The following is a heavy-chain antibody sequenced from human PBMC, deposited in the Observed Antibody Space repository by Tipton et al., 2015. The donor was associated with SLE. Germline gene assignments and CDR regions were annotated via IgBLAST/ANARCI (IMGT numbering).Heavy chain of an antibody. Sequence: TLSLTCTVSGGSITSSSYYWGWIRQPPGKGLEWIGSIYYSGSTYYNPSLKSRVTMSVDTSKNQFSLRLTSVIAADTAVYYCARLHGYSYGLNWFDPWGQGTLISVSS. D-gene: IGHD5-18*01. CDR3: ARLHGYSYGLNWFDP. J-gene: IGHJ5*02. V-gene: IGHV4-39*07. CDR2: IYYSGST. CDR1: GGSITSSSYY.